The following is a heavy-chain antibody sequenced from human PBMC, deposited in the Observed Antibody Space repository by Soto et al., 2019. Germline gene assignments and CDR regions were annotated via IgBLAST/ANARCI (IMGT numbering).Heavy chain of an antibody. CDR1: GYIFTSYW. D-gene: IGHD3-10*01. Sequence: PGESLKISCKGSGYIFTSYWISWVRQMPGKGLEWMGRIDPSDSYTNYSPSFQGHVTISADKSISTAYLQWSSLKASDTAMYYCARQQTGSSLYYYYGMYGWGQGTTVTVSS. V-gene: IGHV5-10-1*01. CDR2: IDPSDSYT. CDR3: ARQQTGSSLYYYYGMYG. J-gene: IGHJ6*02.